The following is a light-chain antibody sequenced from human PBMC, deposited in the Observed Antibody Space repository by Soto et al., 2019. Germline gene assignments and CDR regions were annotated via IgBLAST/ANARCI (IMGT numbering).Light chain of an antibody. CDR3: QQYGRPPYT. J-gene: IGKJ2*01. CDR2: DAS. CDR1: QTVSNSY. Sequence: EIVLTQSPGTLSLSPGDRVTLSCRASQTVSNSYIAWYQQTPGQAPRLLLYDASARATGIPDRVTGSGSGTDFTLTITRLEPEDFAVYYCQQYGRPPYTFGQGTKLEIK. V-gene: IGKV3-20*01.